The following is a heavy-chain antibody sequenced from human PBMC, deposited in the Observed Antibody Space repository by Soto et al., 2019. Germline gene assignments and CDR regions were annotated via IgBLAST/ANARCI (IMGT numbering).Heavy chain of an antibody. J-gene: IGHJ4*02. CDR2: INHSGST. CDR3: ARDLGYCTNGVCYSLDYFDY. V-gene: IGHV4-34*01. CDR1: GGSFSGYY. D-gene: IGHD2-8*01. Sequence: LSLTCAVYGGSFSGYYWSWIRQPPGKGLEWIGEINHSGSTNYNPSLKSRVTISVDTSKNQFSLKLSSVTAADTAVYYCARDLGYCTNGVCYSLDYFDYWGQGTLVTVSS.